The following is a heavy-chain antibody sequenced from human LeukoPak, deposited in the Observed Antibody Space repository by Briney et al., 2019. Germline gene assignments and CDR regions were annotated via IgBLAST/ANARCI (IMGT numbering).Heavy chain of an antibody. D-gene: IGHD2-2*01. V-gene: IGHV3-20*04. CDR2: INWNGGST. J-gene: IGHJ4*02. CDR3: ARSFGVPAAIGGY. Sequence: GGSLRLSCAVSGLSFSEYNMNWVRQAPGKGLEWVSGINWNGGSTGYADSVKGRFTISRDNAKNSLYLQMNSLRAEDTALYYCARSFGVPAAIGGYWGQGTLVTVSS. CDR1: GLSFSEYN.